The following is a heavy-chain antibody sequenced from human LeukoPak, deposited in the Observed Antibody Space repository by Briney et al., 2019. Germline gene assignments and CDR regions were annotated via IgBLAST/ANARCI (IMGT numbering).Heavy chain of an antibody. V-gene: IGHV3-15*01. Sequence: GESRTLSCAVSALSSGDPWTAWVRQAAGEGLGWIGQVKINTAGGTKDYYAPVEGRMTISKDYSTNPQFVEMNSLKTDDTAVYFGVTEFNGSANFTYWGQGALATVSS. CDR2: VKINTAGGTK. CDR3: VTEFNGSANFTY. D-gene: IGHD2-8*01. J-gene: IGHJ4*02. CDR1: ALSSGDPW.